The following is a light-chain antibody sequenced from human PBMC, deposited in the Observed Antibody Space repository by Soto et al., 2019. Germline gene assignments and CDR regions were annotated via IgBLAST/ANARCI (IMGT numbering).Light chain of an antibody. CDR2: GAS. V-gene: IGKV3-20*01. CDR1: QSVSSSH. Sequence: EIVLTQSPVTLSLSPGERATLSCRASQSVSSSHLAWYQQKPGQAPRLLIYGASSRATGIPDRFSGSGSGTDFTLTISRLEPEDFAVYYCQQYGSSPFTFGPGTKVDIK. J-gene: IGKJ3*01. CDR3: QQYGSSPFT.